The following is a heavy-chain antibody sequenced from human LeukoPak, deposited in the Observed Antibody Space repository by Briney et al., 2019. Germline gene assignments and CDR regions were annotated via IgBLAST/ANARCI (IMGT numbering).Heavy chain of an antibody. CDR3: ARVSDSSGYYVTG. CDR2: ISSSGSTI. V-gene: IGHV3-48*03. CDR1: GFTFSSYE. D-gene: IGHD3-22*01. J-gene: IGHJ4*02. Sequence: PGGSLRLSCAASGFTFSSYEMNWVRQAPGKGLEWVSYISSSGSTIYYADSVKGRFTISRDNAKNSLYLQMNNLRAEDTAVYYCARVSDSSGYYVTGWGQGTLVTVSS.